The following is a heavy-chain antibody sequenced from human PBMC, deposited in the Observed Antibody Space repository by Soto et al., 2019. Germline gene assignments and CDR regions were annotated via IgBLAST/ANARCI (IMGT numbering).Heavy chain of an antibody. CDR2: NNPSGGST. J-gene: IGHJ4*02. CDR3: ARVRLSSFPDYIDY. CDR1: GYTFTSYY. V-gene: IGHV1-46*01. D-gene: IGHD2-2*02. Sequence: QVQLVQSGAEVKKPGASVKVSCKASGYTFTSYYMHWVRQAPGQGLEWMGMNNPSGGSTSYAQKFQGSVDMMRDTSTSTVYMELSSLGAEYRAVYYGARVRLSSFPDYIDYWGQGTLVTVSS.